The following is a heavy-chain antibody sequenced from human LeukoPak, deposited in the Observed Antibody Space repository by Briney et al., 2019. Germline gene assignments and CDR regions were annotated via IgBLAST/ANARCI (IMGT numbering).Heavy chain of an antibody. CDR3: AREGSLPSYYYYYMDV. J-gene: IGHJ6*03. CDR1: GDSISSGDYY. D-gene: IGHD6-19*01. CDR2: IYYRGST. V-gene: IGHV4-30-4*08. Sequence: SETLSLTCTVSGDSISSGDYYWSWIRQPPGNGLEWIGYIYYRGSTYYNPSLKSRVTMSVDMSKNQFSLKLSSVTAADTAVYYCAREGSLPSYYYYYMDVWGKGTTVTVSS.